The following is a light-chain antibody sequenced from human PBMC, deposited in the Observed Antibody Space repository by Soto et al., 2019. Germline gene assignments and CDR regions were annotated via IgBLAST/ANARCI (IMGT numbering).Light chain of an antibody. J-gene: IGLJ3*02. CDR2: NDS. Sequence: SYALTPPPSVSVAPGQTATNSCGGNNIGSKSVHWYQQKPGQAAVLVVYNDSDRPSGIPERLSGSNSGNTATLTISRVEAGDEADYYCQVWESSSDPKVFGGGTKLTVL. CDR1: NIGSKS. CDR3: QVWESSSDPKV. V-gene: IGLV3-21*02.